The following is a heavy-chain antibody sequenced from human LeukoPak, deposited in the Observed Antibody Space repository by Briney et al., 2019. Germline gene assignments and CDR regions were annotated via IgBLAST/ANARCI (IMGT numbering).Heavy chain of an antibody. CDR2: IYYSGST. V-gene: IGHV4-59*08. CDR1: GGSISSYY. Sequence: TSETLSLTCTVSGGSISSYYWSWIRQPPGKGLEWIGYIYYSGSTNYNPSLKSRVTISVDMSKNQFSLKLSSVTAADTAVYYCARGGWFGEFYYFDYWGQGTLVTVSS. D-gene: IGHD3-10*01. CDR3: ARGGWFGEFYYFDY. J-gene: IGHJ4*02.